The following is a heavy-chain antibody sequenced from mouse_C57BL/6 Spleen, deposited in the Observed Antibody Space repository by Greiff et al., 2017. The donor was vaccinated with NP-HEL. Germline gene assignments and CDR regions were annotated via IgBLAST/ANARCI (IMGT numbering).Heavy chain of an antibody. CDR1: GFTFSDYG. V-gene: IGHV5-17*01. J-gene: IGHJ4*01. CDR2: ISSGSSTI. D-gene: IGHD2-5*01. Sequence: EVMLVESGGGLVKPGGSLKLSCAASGFTFSDYGMHWVRQAPEKGLEWVAYISSGSSTIYYADTVKGRFTISRDNAKNTLFLQKTSLRTEDTAMYYSANPNYSNYDYAMDYWGQGTSVTVSS. CDR3: ANPNYSNYDYAMDY.